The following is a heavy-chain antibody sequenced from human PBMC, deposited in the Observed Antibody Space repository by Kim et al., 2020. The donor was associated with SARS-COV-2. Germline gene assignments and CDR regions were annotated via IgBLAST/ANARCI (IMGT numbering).Heavy chain of an antibody. CDR3: ARGHHSMDV. CDR2: IGSSSTYT. Sequence: GGSLRLSCAASGFTFTDHYPSWIRQAPGKGLEWVSYIGSSSTYTDYADSVKGRFTISRDNAKNSLYLQMSSLRAEDTAVYYCARGHHSMDVWGQGTTVTVSS. J-gene: IGHJ6*02. V-gene: IGHV3-11*05. CDR1: GFTFTDHY.